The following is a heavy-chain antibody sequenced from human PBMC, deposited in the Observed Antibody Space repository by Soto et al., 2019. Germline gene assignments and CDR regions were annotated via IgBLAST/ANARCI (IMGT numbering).Heavy chain of an antibody. CDR2: IQYSGNT. V-gene: IGHV4-30-4*08. D-gene: IGHD2-21*01. CDR1: DDSIRSYDYY. Sequence: HVQLQEWGPSLVKPSETLSLTCTVSDDSIRSYDYYWRWIRQAPGQGLEWVGYIQYSGNTYYNPSLTDRVVISLDTAKQQCSLSLTAVTAADTAVSYCVREVTETLHTVHIMAAVRFDLWGQGALGTVSS. J-gene: IGHJ4*02. CDR3: VREVTETLHTVHIMAAVRFDL.